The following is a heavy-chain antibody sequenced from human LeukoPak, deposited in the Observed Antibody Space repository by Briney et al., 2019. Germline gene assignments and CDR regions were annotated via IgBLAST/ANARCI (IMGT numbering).Heavy chain of an antibody. Sequence: PSQTLSLTCAVSGGSISSGGYSWSWIRQPPGKGLEWIGYIYHSGSTYYNPSLKSRVTISVDRSKNRFSLKLSSVTAADTAVYYCARGNYYGSGGDACDIWGQGTMVTVSS. CDR1: GGSISSGGYS. CDR2: IYHSGST. D-gene: IGHD3-10*01. J-gene: IGHJ3*02. V-gene: IGHV4-30-2*01. CDR3: ARGNYYGSGGDACDI.